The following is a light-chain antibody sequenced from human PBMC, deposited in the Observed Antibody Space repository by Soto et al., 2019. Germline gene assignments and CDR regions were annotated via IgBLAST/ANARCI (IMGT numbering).Light chain of an antibody. V-gene: IGKV2-30*01. CDR2: KVS. Sequence: DVVMTQSPLSLPVTLGQPASISCRSSQSLVYSDGNTYLNWFQQRPGQPPRRLIYKVSNRDSGVPDRFSGSGSGTDFTLKISRVEAEDVGVYYCMQATLWPPTFGQGTKVDIK. CDR1: QSLVYSDGNTY. CDR3: MQATLWPPT. J-gene: IGKJ1*01.